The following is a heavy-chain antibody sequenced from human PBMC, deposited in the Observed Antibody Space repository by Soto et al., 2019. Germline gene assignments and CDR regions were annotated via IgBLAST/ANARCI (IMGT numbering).Heavy chain of an antibody. J-gene: IGHJ5*02. CDR1: GFAFRSRA. V-gene: IGHV3-30*14. D-gene: IGHD6-13*01. CDR3: ARSSVHIAAAGRLDL. CDR2: ISSDGATK. Sequence: PGGSLRLSCTASGFAFRSRAMQWVRQAPGKGLEWVAVISSDGATKYVADSLKGRFTISRDNFESTMSLQMNNLRPEDTALYYCARSSVHIAAAGRLDLWGQGTLVTAPQ.